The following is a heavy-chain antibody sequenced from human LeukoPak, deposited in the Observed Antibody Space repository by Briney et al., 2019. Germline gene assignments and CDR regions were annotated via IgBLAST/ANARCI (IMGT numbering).Heavy chain of an antibody. V-gene: IGHV3-23*01. CDR2: ITVSAGST. CDR1: GFTFSSYA. J-gene: IGHJ4*02. Sequence: GGSLRLSCAASGFTFSSYAMGWVRQAPGKGLGWVSSITVSAGSTYYADSVKGRFTISRDNSKNTLYLQTNTLRAEDTAVYYCAKETPNYSSVDYWGQGTLVTVSS. CDR3: AKETPNYSSVDY. D-gene: IGHD6-19*01.